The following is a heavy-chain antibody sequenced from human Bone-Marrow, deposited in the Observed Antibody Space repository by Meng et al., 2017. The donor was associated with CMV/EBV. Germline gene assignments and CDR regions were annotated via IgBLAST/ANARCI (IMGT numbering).Heavy chain of an antibody. Sequence: GGSLRLSCAASGFTFSSYWMHWVRHTPGKGLVWVSRINSDGSSTSYADSVKGRFTISRDNAKNTVFLQMNNLRAEDTAVYYCARAPRGSGSLMARYWGQGTLVTVSS. CDR1: GFTFSSYW. D-gene: IGHD1-26*01. CDR3: ARAPRGSGSLMARY. J-gene: IGHJ4*02. V-gene: IGHV3-74*01. CDR2: INSDGSST.